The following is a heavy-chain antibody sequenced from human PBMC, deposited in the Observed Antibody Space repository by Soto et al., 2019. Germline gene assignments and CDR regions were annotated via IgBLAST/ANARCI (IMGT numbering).Heavy chain of an antibody. D-gene: IGHD3-22*01. CDR3: ARFDSSGYSLNDAFDI. CDR2: TYYRSKWYN. V-gene: IGHV6-1*01. Sequence: SQTLSLTCAISGDSVSSNSAAWNWIRQSPSRGLEWLGRTYYRSKWYNDYAVSVKSRITINPDTSKNQFSLQLNSVTPEDTAVYYCARFDSSGYSLNDAFDIWGQGTMVTVSS. CDR1: GDSVSSNSAA. J-gene: IGHJ3*02.